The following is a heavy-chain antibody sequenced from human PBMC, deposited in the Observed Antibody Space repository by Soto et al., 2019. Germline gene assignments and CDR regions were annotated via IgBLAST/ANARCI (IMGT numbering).Heavy chain of an antibody. J-gene: IGHJ5*02. CDR1: GGSFRSYD. D-gene: IGHD3-10*01. V-gene: IGHV4-34*01. CDR2: VNHSGEA. CDR3: TREERFTRYWFDT. Sequence: SETXSLTCCVYGGSFRSYDFIWFRHPPGKGLEWIGEVNHSGEATYNPSLQSRITISLDTSNNQFSLKMTSVTAADTAMYFCTREERFTRYWFDTWGQGTQVTVSS.